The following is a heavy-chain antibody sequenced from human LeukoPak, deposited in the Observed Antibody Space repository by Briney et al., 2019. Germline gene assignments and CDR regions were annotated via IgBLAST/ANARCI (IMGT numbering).Heavy chain of an antibody. Sequence: ASVKVSCKASGYTFTGYHMHWVRQAPGQGLEWMGWINPNSGGTNYAQKFQGRVTMTRDKSISTAYMELSRLRSDDTAVYYCAGGTVGATTDWFDPWGQGTLVTVSS. CDR3: AGGTVGATTDWFDP. D-gene: IGHD1-26*01. CDR1: GYTFTGYH. J-gene: IGHJ5*02. CDR2: INPNSGGT. V-gene: IGHV1-2*02.